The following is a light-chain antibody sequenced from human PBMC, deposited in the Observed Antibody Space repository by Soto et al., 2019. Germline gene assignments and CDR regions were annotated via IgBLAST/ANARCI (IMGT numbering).Light chain of an antibody. V-gene: IGKV3-15*01. CDR2: GAS. CDR3: QQYNNWPSLT. Sequence: EIVMTQSPATLSVSPRERATLSCRASQSVSSNLAWYQQKPGQAPRLLIYGASTRATGIPARFSGSGSGTEFTLTISSLQSEDFAVYYCQQYNNWPSLTFGGGTKVEIK. J-gene: IGKJ4*01. CDR1: QSVSSN.